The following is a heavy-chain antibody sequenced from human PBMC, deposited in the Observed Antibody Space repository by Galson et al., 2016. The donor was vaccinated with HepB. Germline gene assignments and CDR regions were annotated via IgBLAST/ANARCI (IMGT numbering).Heavy chain of an antibody. V-gene: IGHV3-30*18. CDR3: AKDRSSGSSLDYYHYYGMDV. CDR1: GLTFNSYG. Sequence: SLRLSCAASGLTFNSYGMHWVRQAPGKGLEWVGVISYDGSDKNYADSVQGRFTISRDNSKNTLYLQMNSLRTEDTAVYYCAKDRSSGSSLDYYHYYGMDVWGQGTTVTVSS. CDR2: ISYDGSDK. J-gene: IGHJ6*02. D-gene: IGHD1-26*01.